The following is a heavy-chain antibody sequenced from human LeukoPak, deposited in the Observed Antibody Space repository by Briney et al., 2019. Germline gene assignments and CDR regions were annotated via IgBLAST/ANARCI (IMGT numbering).Heavy chain of an antibody. CDR1: GFTFSSYS. D-gene: IGHD5-18*01. V-gene: IGHV3-21*01. CDR3: ASEQTLNWIQLWPRAPYFDY. Sequence: GGSLRLSCAASGFTFSSYSMNWVRQAPGKGLEWVSSISSSSSYIYYADSVKGRFTISRDNAKNSLYLQMNSLRAEDTAVYYCASEQTLNWIQLWPRAPYFDYWGQGTLVTVSS. J-gene: IGHJ4*02. CDR2: ISSSSSYI.